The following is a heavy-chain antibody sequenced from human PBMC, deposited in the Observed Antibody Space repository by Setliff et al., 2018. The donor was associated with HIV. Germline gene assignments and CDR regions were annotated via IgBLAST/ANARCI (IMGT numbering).Heavy chain of an antibody. CDR3: ARGRGRGSGTYYNPPGY. D-gene: IGHD3-10*01. Sequence: PLETLSLTCAFNGGSFSGYYWMWIRQSPGEGLEWTGEINHSGNTNYNPSLKSRVTMSVDTSKNQFSLNLTSVTAADTAVYFCARGRGRGSGTYYNPPGYWGPGTLVTVSS. CDR2: INHSGNT. J-gene: IGHJ4*02. CDR1: GGSFSGYY. V-gene: IGHV4-34*01.